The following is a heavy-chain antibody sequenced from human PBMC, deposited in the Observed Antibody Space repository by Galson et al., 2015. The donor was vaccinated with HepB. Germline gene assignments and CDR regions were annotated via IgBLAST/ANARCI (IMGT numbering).Heavy chain of an antibody. D-gene: IGHD6-19*01. J-gene: IGHJ4*02. CDR2: ISGSGGST. CDR3: AKPGYSSGWYEDY. V-gene: IGHV3-23*01. CDR1: GFTFSSYA. Sequence: SLRLSCAASGFTFSSYAMSWVRQAPGQGLEWVSAISGSGGSTYYADSMKGRFTISRDNSKNTLYLQMNSLRAEDTAVYYCAKPGYSSGWYEDYWGQGTLVTVSS.